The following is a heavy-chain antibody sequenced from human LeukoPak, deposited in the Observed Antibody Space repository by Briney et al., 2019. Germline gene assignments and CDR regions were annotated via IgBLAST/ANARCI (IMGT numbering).Heavy chain of an antibody. CDR3: ARGNYGDDNWFDP. CDR2: IIPIFGTA. D-gene: IGHD4-17*01. J-gene: IGHJ5*02. Sequence: SVKVSCKASGGTFSSYAISWVRQAPGQGLEWMGRIIPIFGTANYAQKFQGRVTITTDESTSTAYMELSSLRSEDTAAYYCARGNYGDDNWFDPWGQGTLVTVSS. V-gene: IGHV1-69*05. CDR1: GGTFSSYA.